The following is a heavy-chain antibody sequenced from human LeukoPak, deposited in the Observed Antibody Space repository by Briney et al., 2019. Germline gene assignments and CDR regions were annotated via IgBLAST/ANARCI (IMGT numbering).Heavy chain of an antibody. CDR1: GGSISSSSYY. D-gene: IGHD3-10*01. CDR2: IYYSGST. Sequence: SETLSLTCTVSGGSISSSSYYWGWIRQPAGKGLEWIGSIYYSGSTYYNPSLKSRVTISVDTSKNQFSLKLSSVTAADTAVYYCARLWYGWGSPMFDYWGQGTLVTVSS. V-gene: IGHV4-39*01. CDR3: ARLWYGWGSPMFDY. J-gene: IGHJ4*02.